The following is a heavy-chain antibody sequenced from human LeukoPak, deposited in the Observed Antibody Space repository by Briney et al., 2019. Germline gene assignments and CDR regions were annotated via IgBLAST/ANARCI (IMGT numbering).Heavy chain of an antibody. CDR2: ISSDGFNK. CDR1: GGSFSSCT. CDR3: AKALSMTTVGYFQH. J-gene: IGHJ4*02. Sequence: AGTLTLTCTASGGSFSSCTLHWGRQPPPPGQERVAVISSDGFNKYYSASVKGRCTISRDNSNNTVYLQMDSLKTGDTAVYYCAKALSMTTVGYFQHWGQGTLVTVSS. D-gene: IGHD4-17*01. V-gene: IGHV3-30*18.